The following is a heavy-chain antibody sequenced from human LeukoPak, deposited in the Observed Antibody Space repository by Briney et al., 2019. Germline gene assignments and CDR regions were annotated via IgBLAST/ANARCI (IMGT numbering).Heavy chain of an antibody. CDR3: TKRRGYSFGFDYYYMDV. CDR1: GGSISSSSYY. Sequence: MSSETLSLTCTVSGGSISSSSYYWGWIRQPPGKGLEWLGSIYSSGSTYYNPSLKSRVTVSFDTSKNQFSLSLTSVTAADTAVYYCTKRRGYSFGFDYYYMDVWGKGTTVTISS. CDR2: IYSSGST. D-gene: IGHD5-18*01. J-gene: IGHJ6*03. V-gene: IGHV4-39*01.